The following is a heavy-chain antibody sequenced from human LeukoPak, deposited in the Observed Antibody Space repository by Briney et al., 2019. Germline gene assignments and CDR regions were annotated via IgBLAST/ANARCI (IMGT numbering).Heavy chain of an antibody. Sequence: GGSLRLSCAASGFTVIGTYMSWVRQAPGEGLEWVSVIYSGGTTYYADSVKGRFTIYRENSKNTLFLKMNSLRADDTAIYYCAREGTLSSGSYSYEYWGQGTLVTVSS. CDR1: GFTVIGTY. D-gene: IGHD1-26*01. CDR2: IYSGGTT. V-gene: IGHV3-66*01. CDR3: AREGTLSSGSYSYEY. J-gene: IGHJ4*02.